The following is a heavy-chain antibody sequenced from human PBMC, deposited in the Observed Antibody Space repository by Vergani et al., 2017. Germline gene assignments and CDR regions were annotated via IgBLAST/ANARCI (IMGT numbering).Heavy chain of an antibody. CDR3: ARMDGLRFLETNWFDP. J-gene: IGHJ5*02. V-gene: IGHV2-26*01. Sequence: QITLKESGPTLVKPTQTLTLTCTFSGFSLSTSGVGVGWIRQPPGKALEWLAHIFSNDEKSYSTSLKSRLTISKDTSKSQVVLTMTNMDPVDTATYYCARMDGLRFLETNWFDPWGQGTLVTVSS. CDR1: GFSLSTSGVG. D-gene: IGHD3-3*01. CDR2: IFSNDEK.